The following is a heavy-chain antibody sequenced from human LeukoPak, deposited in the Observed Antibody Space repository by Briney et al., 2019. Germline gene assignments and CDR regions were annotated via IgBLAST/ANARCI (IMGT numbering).Heavy chain of an antibody. Sequence: SETLSLTCTVSGGSISSYSWSWIRQPPGKGLEWIGYIYHSGSTYYNPSLKSRVTISVDTSKNQFSLKLSSVTAADTAVYYCASAKAPRDAFDIWGQGTMVTVSS. V-gene: IGHV4-59*01. CDR3: ASAKAPRDAFDI. CDR1: GGSISSYS. CDR2: IYHSGST. D-gene: IGHD4/OR15-4a*01. J-gene: IGHJ3*02.